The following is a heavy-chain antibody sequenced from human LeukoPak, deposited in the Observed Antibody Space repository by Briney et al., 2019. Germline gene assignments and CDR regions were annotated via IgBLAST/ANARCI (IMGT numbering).Heavy chain of an antibody. CDR2: IYTSGST. D-gene: IGHD3-3*01. V-gene: IGHV4-4*07. CDR3: ARDSQKYYDFWSGYLGWFDP. CDR1: GGSISSYY. Sequence: PSETLSLTCTVSGGSISSYYWSWIRQPPGKGLEWIGRIYTSGSTNYNPSLKSRVTMSVDTSKNQFSLKLSSVTAADTAVYYCARDSQKYYDFWSGYLGWFDPWGQGTLVTVSS. J-gene: IGHJ5*02.